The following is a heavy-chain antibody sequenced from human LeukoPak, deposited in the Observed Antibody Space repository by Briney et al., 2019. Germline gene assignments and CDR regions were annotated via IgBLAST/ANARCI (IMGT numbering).Heavy chain of an antibody. CDR2: IKQDGSEK. CDR3: AREGAARPRPTQPRQMYYFDY. CDR1: GFTFSSYW. D-gene: IGHD6-6*01. Sequence: GGSLRLSCAASGFTFSSYWMSWVRQAPGKGLEWVANIKQDGSEKYYVDSVKGRFTISRDHAKNSLYLQMNSLRAEDTAVYYCAREGAARPRPTQPRQMYYFDYWGQGTLVTVSS. V-gene: IGHV3-7*01. J-gene: IGHJ4*02.